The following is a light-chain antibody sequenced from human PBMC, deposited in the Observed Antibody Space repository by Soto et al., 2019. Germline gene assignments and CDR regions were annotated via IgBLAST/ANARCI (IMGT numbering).Light chain of an antibody. CDR3: TSYAGSNTYVI. CDR1: SSDVGGYNY. Sequence: QSALTPPPSASGSPGQSVTISCTGTSSDVGGYNYVSWYQQHPGKAPKLMIYEVIKRPSGVPDRFSGSKSGNTASLTVSGLQAEDEADYYCTSYAGSNTYVIFGGGTKLTVL. J-gene: IGLJ2*01. CDR2: EVI. V-gene: IGLV2-8*01.